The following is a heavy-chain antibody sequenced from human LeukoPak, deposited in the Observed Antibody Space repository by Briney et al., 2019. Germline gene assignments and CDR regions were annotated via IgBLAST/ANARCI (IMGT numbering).Heavy chain of an antibody. CDR2: IYSGGST. J-gene: IGHJ4*02. Sequence: GGSLRLSCAASGFTVSSNYMSWVRQAPGKGLEWVSVIYSGGSTYYADSVKGRFTISRDNSKNTLYLQMNSLRAEDTAVYYCAKDLTMIVVVITTPCFDYWGQGTLVTVSS. CDR3: AKDLTMIVVVITTPCFDY. CDR1: GFTVSSNY. D-gene: IGHD3-22*01. V-gene: IGHV3-66*01.